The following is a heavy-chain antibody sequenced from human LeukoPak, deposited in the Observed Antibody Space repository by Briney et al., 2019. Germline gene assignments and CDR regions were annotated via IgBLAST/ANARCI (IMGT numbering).Heavy chain of an antibody. V-gene: IGHV1-2*04. Sequence: ASVKVSCKASGYTFTGYYMHWVGQAPGQGLEWMGWINPNSGGTNYAQKFQGWVTMTRDTSISTAYMELSRLRSDDTAVYYCARGYCSSTSCYFRYWGQGTLVTVSS. D-gene: IGHD2-2*01. CDR1: GYTFTGYY. CDR3: ARGYCSSTSCYFRY. CDR2: INPNSGGT. J-gene: IGHJ4*02.